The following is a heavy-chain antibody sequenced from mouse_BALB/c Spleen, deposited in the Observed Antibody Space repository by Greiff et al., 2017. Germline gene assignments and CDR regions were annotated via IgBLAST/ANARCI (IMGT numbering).Heavy chain of an antibody. V-gene: IGHV3-2*02. J-gene: IGHJ4*01. CDR3: ARRTTVVVGDYAMDY. D-gene: IGHD1-1*01. Sequence: VQLQQSGPGLVKPSQSLSLTCTVTGYSITSDYAWNWIRQFPGNKLEWMGYISYSGSTSYNPSLKSRISITRDTSKNQFFLQLNSVTTEDTATYYCARRTTVVVGDYAMDYWGQGTSVTVSS. CDR1: GYSITSDYA. CDR2: ISYSGST.